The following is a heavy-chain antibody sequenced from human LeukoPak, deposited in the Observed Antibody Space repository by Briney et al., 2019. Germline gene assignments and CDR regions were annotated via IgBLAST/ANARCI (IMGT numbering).Heavy chain of an antibody. V-gene: IGHV4-4*07. CDR2: IYTSGST. CDR3: ARCLRTWAVVGGNYYMDV. Sequence: PSETLSLTCTVSGGSISSYYWGWIRQPAGKGLEWIGRIYTSGSTNYNPSLKSRVTMSVDTSKNQFSLKLSSVTAADTAVYYCARCLRTWAVVGGNYYMDVWGKGTTVTVSS. J-gene: IGHJ6*03. CDR1: GGSISSYY. D-gene: IGHD6-19*01.